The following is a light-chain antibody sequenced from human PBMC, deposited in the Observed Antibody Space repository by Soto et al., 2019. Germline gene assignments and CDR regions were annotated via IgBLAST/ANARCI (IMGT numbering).Light chain of an antibody. CDR3: QQYNNWPPST. J-gene: IGKJ1*01. Sequence: EIGMTQSAATLSVSPGERATLSCRASQSVSSNLAWYQQKPGQAPRLLIYGASTRAHGIPARFSGSGSGTEFTLTISSLQSEDFAVYSCQQYNNWPPSTFGHATKVEIQ. CDR1: QSVSSN. V-gene: IGKV3-15*01. CDR2: GAS.